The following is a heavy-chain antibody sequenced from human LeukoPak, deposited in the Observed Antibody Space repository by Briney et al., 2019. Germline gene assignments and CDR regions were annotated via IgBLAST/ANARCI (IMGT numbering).Heavy chain of an antibody. CDR2: INHSGST. V-gene: IGHV4-34*01. CDR3: ARVLDSSGYYYGFGR. Sequence: SETLSLTCADTPAALSGYYWSSISQPPGKGLEWIGEINHSGSTNYNPSLKSRVTISVDTSKNQFSQKQSSVTAADTAVYYCARVLDSSGYYYGFGRWGQGTLVTVSS. D-gene: IGHD3-22*01. J-gene: IGHJ5*02. CDR1: PAALSGYY.